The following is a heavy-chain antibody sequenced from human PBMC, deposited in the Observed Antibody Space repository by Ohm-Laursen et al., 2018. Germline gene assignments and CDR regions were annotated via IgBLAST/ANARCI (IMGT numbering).Heavy chain of an antibody. CDR3: ARVGGGLLDY. Sequence: SQTLSLTCAVYGGSFSGYYWSWIRQPPGKGLEWIGEINHSGSTNYNPSLKSRVTISVDTSKNQLSLKLSSVTAADTAVYYCARVGGGLLDYWGQGTLVTVSS. CDR1: GGSFSGYY. J-gene: IGHJ4*02. D-gene: IGHD3-10*01. CDR2: INHSGST. V-gene: IGHV4-34*01.